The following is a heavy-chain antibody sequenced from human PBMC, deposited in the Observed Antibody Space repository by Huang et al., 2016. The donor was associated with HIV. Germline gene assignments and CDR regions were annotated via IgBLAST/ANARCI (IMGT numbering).Heavy chain of an antibody. CDR1: GYTFTDYF. J-gene: IGHJ4*02. Sequence: QVQLVQSGAEVKKPGASVKVSCRTSGYTFTDYFVHWVRQAPGQGLQWMGSINPLSGVTNYAQKFQGRFTMNRDTSIRTVYMELNRLRSDDTALYYCARTPYSGSHPDYWGQGTLVTVSS. D-gene: IGHD2-15*01. CDR2: INPLSGVT. CDR3: ARTPYSGSHPDY. V-gene: IGHV1-2*02.